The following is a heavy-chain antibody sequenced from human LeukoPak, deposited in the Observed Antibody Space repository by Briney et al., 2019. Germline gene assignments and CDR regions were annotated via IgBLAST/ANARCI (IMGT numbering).Heavy chain of an antibody. D-gene: IGHD4-17*01. J-gene: IGHJ4*02. Sequence: GGSLRLSCAASGXTFSSYSMNWVRQAPGKGLECVSSISSSSYIYYADSVKGRFTISRDNAKTSLYLQMNSLSAEHRPVYYCARDGTLRPPGVFDYWGQGTLVTVSS. CDR1: GXTFSSYS. CDR2: ISSSSYI. V-gene: IGHV3-21*01. CDR3: ARDGTLRPPGVFDY.